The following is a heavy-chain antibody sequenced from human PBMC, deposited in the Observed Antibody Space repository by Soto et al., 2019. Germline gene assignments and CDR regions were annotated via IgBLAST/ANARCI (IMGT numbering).Heavy chain of an antibody. CDR2: IYYSGST. J-gene: IGHJ6*02. CDR1: GGSISSGGYY. V-gene: IGHV4-31*03. Sequence: SETLSLTCTVSGGSISSGGYYWSWIRQHPGKGLEWIGYIYYSGSTYYNPSLKSRVTISVDTSKNQFSLKLSSVTAADTAVYYCARDHVPTDYYYYGMDVWGRGTTVTVSS. CDR3: ARDHVPTDYYYYGMDV. D-gene: IGHD1-1*01.